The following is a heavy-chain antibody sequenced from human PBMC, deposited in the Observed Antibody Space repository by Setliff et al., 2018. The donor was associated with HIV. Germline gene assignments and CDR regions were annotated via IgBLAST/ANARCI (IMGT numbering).Heavy chain of an antibody. CDR3: ARGGANPSWFDS. CDR2: INYDDNYE. V-gene: IGHV3-30*04. CDR1: ELTFSNYA. J-gene: IGHJ5*01. D-gene: IGHD3-16*01. Sequence: GGSLRLFCAASELTFSNYAMTWVRQAPGKGLEWVTFINYDDNYEYYADSVKGRFTNSRDNAKNTLYLQMDSLRAEDTAVYYCARGGANPSWFDSWGQGTRVTVSS.